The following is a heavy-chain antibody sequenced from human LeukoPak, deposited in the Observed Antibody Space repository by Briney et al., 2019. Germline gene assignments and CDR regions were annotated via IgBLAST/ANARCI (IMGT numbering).Heavy chain of an antibody. CDR1: GASTSAYY. J-gene: IGHJ3*01. Sequence: SETLSFTCTVSGASTSAYYWSWIRQPPGKGLEWIGYTYSGGNANYNPSLKSRVTISIDTSENQFSLRLTSVTAADTAVYFCAHSKRGGGYYINAFAVWGQGTLVTISS. V-gene: IGHV4-59*01. D-gene: IGHD1-26*01. CDR2: TYSGGNA. CDR3: AHSKRGGGYYINAFAV.